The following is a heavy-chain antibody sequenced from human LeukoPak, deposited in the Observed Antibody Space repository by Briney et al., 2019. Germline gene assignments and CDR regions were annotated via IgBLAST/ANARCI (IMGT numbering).Heavy chain of an antibody. D-gene: IGHD4-17*01. CDR1: GFTFSSYW. CDR3: ARRGAYGDYFDI. V-gene: IGHV3-21*01. Sequence: GGSLRLSCAASGFTFSSYWMSWVRQAPGKGLEWVSSISSSSSYIYYADSVKGRFTISRDNAKNSLYLQMNSLRAEDTAVYYCARRGAYGDYFDIWGQGTMVTVSS. CDR2: ISSSSSYI. J-gene: IGHJ3*02.